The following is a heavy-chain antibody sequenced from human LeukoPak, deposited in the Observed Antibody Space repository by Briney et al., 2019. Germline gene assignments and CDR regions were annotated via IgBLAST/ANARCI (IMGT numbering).Heavy chain of an antibody. J-gene: IGHJ4*02. Sequence: GGSLRLSSAASGFTLSAYSMSWVRQAPGKRLGWVSYIIPIITTIYYAHSVKGRFTISTDKAKNSLSLQMNTLRAEDTAVYYCERCYDYGDYWGQGTLVTVSS. CDR2: IIPIITTI. CDR1: GFTLSAYS. V-gene: IGHV3-48*01. CDR3: ERCYDYGDY. D-gene: IGHD2-2*01.